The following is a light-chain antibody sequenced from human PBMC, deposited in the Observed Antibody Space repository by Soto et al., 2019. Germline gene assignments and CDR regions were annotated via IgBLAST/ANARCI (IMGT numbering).Light chain of an antibody. Sequence: IKMTQSPSSLSASVGHRFTITCRASQSSNSYLNLYQQKPGKAPKLLIYAASSLQRWVPPRITCSKFGTDFTITISSLQTEDVATYYCQQSYSTPPTCGQGTKLKIK. CDR3: QQSYSTPPT. V-gene: IGKV1-39*01. CDR2: AAS. J-gene: IGKJ1*01. CDR1: QSSNSY.